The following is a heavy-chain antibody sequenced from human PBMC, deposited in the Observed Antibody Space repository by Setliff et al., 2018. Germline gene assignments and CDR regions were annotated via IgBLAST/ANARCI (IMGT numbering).Heavy chain of an antibody. J-gene: IGHJ4*02. V-gene: IGHV4-34*01. D-gene: IGHD6-13*01. CDR1: GGSFSGYY. CDR3: ARGGRISYRPSSSWYILDY. CDR2: INHSGST. Sequence: ETLSLTCAVYGGSFSGYYWSWIRQPPGKGPEWIGEINHSGSTNYNPSLKSRVTISVDTSKNQFSLKLSSVTAADTAVYYCARGGRISYRPSSSWYILDYWGQGTLVTVSS.